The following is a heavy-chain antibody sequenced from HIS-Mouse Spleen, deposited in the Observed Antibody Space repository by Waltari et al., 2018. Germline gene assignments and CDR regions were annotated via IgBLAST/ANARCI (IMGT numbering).Heavy chain of an antibody. Sequence: EVQLVESGGVVVQPGGSLRLPCAAPGFTFDDYAMHGVRQASGKGLEWVSLISWDGGSTYYADSVKGRFTISRDNSKNSLYLQMNSLRAEDTALYYCAKDRDGSGSYSDYWGQGTLVTVYS. CDR1: GFTFDDYA. CDR3: AKDRDGSGSYSDY. CDR2: ISWDGGST. V-gene: IGHV3-43D*03. J-gene: IGHJ4*02. D-gene: IGHD3-10*01.